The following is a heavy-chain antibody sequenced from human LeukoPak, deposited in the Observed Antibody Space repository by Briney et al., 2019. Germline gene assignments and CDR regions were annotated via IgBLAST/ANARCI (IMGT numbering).Heavy chain of an antibody. CDR1: GYTFSNYG. CDR2: ISGVNGHT. D-gene: IGHD5-12*01. V-gene: IGHV1-18*04. Sequence: GASVKVSCKASGYTFSNYGMSWVRQAPGHGLEWMGWISGVNGHTKYSQESQGRVTMTTDTSTSTAYMEVRSLRSDDTAVYYCARAWLRRKYYYYMDVWRKGTTVTVSS. CDR3: ARAWLRRKYYYYMDV. J-gene: IGHJ6*03.